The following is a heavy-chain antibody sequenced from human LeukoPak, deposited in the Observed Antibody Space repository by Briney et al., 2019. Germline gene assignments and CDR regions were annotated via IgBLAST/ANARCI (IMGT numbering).Heavy chain of an antibody. Sequence: SETLSLTCAVSGGSISSYYWSWIRQPPGKGLEWIGYIYTSGSPNYNPPLKSRVTISVDTSKNQFSLKLSSVTAADTAVYYCARLAEKHDAFDIWGQGTMVTVSS. J-gene: IGHJ3*02. CDR3: ARLAEKHDAFDI. D-gene: IGHD1-14*01. CDR1: GGSISSYY. CDR2: IYTSGSP. V-gene: IGHV4-4*09.